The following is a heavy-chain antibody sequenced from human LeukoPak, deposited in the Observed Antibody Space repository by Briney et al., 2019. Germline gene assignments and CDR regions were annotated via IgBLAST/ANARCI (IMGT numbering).Heavy chain of an antibody. CDR3: AKAPALYYCDSSGCYTFDY. Sequence: GGSLRLSCAASGFTFSSYSMSWVRQAPGKGLEWVSTISGSGGSSYYADSVKGRFTISRDNAKNTLYMQMNSLRVEVTAVYYCAKAPALYYCDSSGCYTFDYWGQGTLVTVSA. CDR1: GFTFSSYS. CDR2: ISGSGGSS. D-gene: IGHD3-22*01. J-gene: IGHJ4*02. V-gene: IGHV3-23*01.